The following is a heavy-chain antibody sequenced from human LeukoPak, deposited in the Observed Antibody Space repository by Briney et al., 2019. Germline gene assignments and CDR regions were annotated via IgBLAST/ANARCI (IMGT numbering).Heavy chain of an antibody. CDR2: IYYSGST. CDR1: GGSISSYY. V-gene: IGHV4-59*01. D-gene: IGHD1-26*01. Sequence: SETLSLTCTVSGGSISSYYWSWIRQPPGKGLEWIGYIYYSGSTNYNPSLKSRVTISVDTSKNQFSLKLSSVTAADTAVYYCARYSGSYPHDAFDIWGQGTMVTVSS. CDR3: ARYSGSYPHDAFDI. J-gene: IGHJ3*02.